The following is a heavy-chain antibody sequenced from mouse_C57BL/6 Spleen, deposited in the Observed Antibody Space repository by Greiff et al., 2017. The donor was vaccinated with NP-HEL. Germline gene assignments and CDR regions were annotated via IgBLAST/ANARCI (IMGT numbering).Heavy chain of an antibody. V-gene: IGHV6-6*01. J-gene: IGHJ4*01. CDR1: GFTFSDAL. CDR2: IRNKANNHAT. D-gene: IGHD2-1*01. CDR3: TRMWANYAYAMDY. Sequence: EVKLVESGGGLVQPGGSMKLSCAASGFTFSDALMDWVRLSPEKGLEWVAEIRNKANNHATYYAESVKGRFTISRDDSKSSVYLQMNSLRAGDTVRYYCTRMWANYAYAMDYWGQGTSVTVSS.